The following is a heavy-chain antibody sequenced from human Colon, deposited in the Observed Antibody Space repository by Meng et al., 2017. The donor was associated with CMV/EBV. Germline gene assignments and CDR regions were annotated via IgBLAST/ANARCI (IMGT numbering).Heavy chain of an antibody. CDR1: DASISGYL. D-gene: IGHD3-10*01. Sequence: CAVCDASISGYLCSWIRQSPGRGLEWIGEINYSETVNYNPSLQSRITMSGDTSKNQFSLKMSSVTAADTAVYYCARRVGSGKYYFDYWSQGTLVTVSS. CDR2: INYSETV. V-gene: IGHV4-34*01. J-gene: IGHJ4*02. CDR3: ARRVGSGKYYFDY.